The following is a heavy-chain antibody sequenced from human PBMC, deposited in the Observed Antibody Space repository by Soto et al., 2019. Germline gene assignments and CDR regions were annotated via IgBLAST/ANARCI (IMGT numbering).Heavy chain of an antibody. Sequence: SETLSLTCTVSGSITGYYWSWIRQPPGKRLEWIGYMFHGGTTKYNPSPKSRVTLSLDTSKNQFSLSLTSVTAADTALYYCARERKGFGYIEYWGQGALVTVSS. J-gene: IGHJ4*02. D-gene: IGHD3-16*01. CDR2: MFHGGTT. CDR3: ARERKGFGYIEY. CDR1: GSITGYY. V-gene: IGHV4-59*01.